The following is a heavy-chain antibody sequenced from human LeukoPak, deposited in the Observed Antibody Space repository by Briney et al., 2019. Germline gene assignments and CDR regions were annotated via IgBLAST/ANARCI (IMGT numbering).Heavy chain of an antibody. J-gene: IGHJ4*02. CDR2: INHSGST. CDR3: ARVGGVAAAGTIWSYFDY. V-gene: IGHV4-34*01. D-gene: IGHD6-13*01. CDR1: GGSFSAYY. Sequence: PSETLSLTCAVYGGSFSAYYWSWIRQPPGKGLEWIGDINHSGSTKYNPSLKSRVTISVDTSKNQFSLKLSSVTAADTAVYYCARVGGVAAAGTIWSYFDYWGQGTLVTVSS.